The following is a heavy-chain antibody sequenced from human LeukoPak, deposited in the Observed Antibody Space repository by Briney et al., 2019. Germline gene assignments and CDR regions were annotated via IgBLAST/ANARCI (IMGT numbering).Heavy chain of an antibody. D-gene: IGHD5-12*01. J-gene: IGHJ4*02. V-gene: IGHV3-48*03. CDR2: ISSSGSTI. Sequence: PGGSLRLSCAASGFTFSSYEMNWVRQAPGKGLEWVSYISSSGSTIYYADSVKGRFTISRDNAKNSLYLQMNSLRAEDTAFYYCAINGGGDSGYGNLDYWGQGTLVTVSS. CDR3: AINGGGDSGYGNLDY. CDR1: GFTFSSYE.